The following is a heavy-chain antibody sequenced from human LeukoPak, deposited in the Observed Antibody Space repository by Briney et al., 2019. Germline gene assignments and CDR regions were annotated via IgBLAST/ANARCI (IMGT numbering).Heavy chain of an antibody. CDR1: GYTFTSYG. CDR2: ISGYNGNT. J-gene: IGHJ4*02. CDR3: ARDLKRGYSSRRYSWGTGSSNDY. V-gene: IGHV1-18*01. D-gene: IGHD6-19*01. Sequence: GASVKVSCKASGYTFTSYGITWVRQASGQGLEWKGWISGYNGNTNYAQKLQGRVTMTTDTSTSTAYMELRSLRSDDTAVYYCARDLKRGYSSRRYSWGTGSSNDYWGQGTLVTVSS.